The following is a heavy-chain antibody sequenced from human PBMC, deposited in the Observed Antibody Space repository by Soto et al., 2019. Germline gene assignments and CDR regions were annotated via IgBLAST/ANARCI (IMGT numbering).Heavy chain of an antibody. J-gene: IGHJ4*02. CDR2: IYHSGST. V-gene: IGHV4-30-2*01. D-gene: IGHD2-2*01. CDR3: ARGDQLRH. CDR1: GGSISSGGYS. Sequence: LCGGSISSGGYSWSWIRQPPGKGLEWIGYIYHSGSTYYNPSLKSRVTISVDRSKNQFSLKLSSVTAADTAVYYCARGDQLRHWGQGTLVTVSS.